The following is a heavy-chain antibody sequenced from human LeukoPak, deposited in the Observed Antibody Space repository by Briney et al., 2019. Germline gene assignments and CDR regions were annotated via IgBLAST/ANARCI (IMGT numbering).Heavy chain of an antibody. CDR2: TIGSGDSK. Sequence: AGGSLRLSCAASGFTFRNYGMSWVRQAPGKGLEWVSGTIGSGDSKFYADPVKGRFTISRDNSRNTLYLHMNSLRVDDTAVYYCASLYNDYGDYWGQGALVTVPS. CDR3: ASLYNDYGDY. J-gene: IGHJ4*02. CDR1: GFTFRNYG. D-gene: IGHD5-24*01. V-gene: IGHV3-23*01.